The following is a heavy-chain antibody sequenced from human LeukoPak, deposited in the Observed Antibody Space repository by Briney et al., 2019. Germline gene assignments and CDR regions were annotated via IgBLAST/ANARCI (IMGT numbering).Heavy chain of an antibody. J-gene: IGHJ5*02. CDR2: IYYSGST. Sequence: SETLSLTCTVSGGSISSYYWSWIRQPPGKGLEWIGYIYYSGSTNYNPSLKSRVTISVDTSKNQFSLKLSSVTAADTAVYYCARGGLGGTTGWFDPWGQGSLVIVSS. V-gene: IGHV4-59*08. CDR1: GGSISSYY. CDR3: ARGGLGGTTGWFDP. D-gene: IGHD1-1*01.